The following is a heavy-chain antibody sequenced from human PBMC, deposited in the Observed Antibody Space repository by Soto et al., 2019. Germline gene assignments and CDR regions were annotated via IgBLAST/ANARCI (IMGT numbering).Heavy chain of an antibody. CDR1: GFTFDDYA. V-gene: IGHV3-9*01. J-gene: IGHJ3*02. CDR3: AKDGEYYGSGSYAAFDI. D-gene: IGHD3-10*01. CDR2: ISWNSGSI. Sequence: GGSLRLSCAASGFTFDDYAMHWVRQAPGKGLEWVSGISWNSGSIGYADSVKGRFTISRDNAKNSLYLQMNSLRAEDTALYYCAKDGEYYGSGSYAAFDIWGQGTMVTVSS.